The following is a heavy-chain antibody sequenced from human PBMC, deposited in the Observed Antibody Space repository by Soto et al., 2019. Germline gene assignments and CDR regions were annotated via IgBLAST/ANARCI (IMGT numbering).Heavy chain of an antibody. V-gene: IGHV1-3*01. Sequence: GASVQVSCKASGYTFTSYAMHWVRQAPGQRLEWMGWINAGNGNTKYSQKFQGRVTITRDTSASTAYMELSSLRSEDTAVYYCARCIRGYSYGFDYWGQGTLVTVSS. CDR1: GYTFTSYA. CDR3: ARCIRGYSYGFDY. J-gene: IGHJ4*02. CDR2: INAGNGNT. D-gene: IGHD5-18*01.